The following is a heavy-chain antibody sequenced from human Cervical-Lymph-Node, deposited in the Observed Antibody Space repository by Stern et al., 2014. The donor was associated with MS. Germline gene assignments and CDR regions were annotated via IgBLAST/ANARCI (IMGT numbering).Heavy chain of an antibody. CDR1: GYSFTSYW. CDR3: ARRGSGSHDYYYGMDV. V-gene: IGHV5-51*01. Sequence: EVQLLESGAEVKKPGESLKISCKGSGYSFTSYWIGWVRQMPGKGLEWMGIIYPGDSDSRYSPSFQGQVTISADKSISTAYLQGSSLKASDPAMYYCARRGSGSHDYYYGMDVWGQGTTVTVSS. CDR2: IYPGDSDS. J-gene: IGHJ6*02. D-gene: IGHD3-10*01.